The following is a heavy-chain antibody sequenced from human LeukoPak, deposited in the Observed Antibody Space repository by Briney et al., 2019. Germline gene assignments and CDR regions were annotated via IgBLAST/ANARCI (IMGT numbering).Heavy chain of an antibody. CDR2: ISGSGGST. Sequence: GGSLRLSCAASGFTFANYAMSWVRQGPGNGLEWVSTISGSGGSTYYADSVNGRFTISRDNSKNTLFLQMNSLRADDTAVYFCAKDQKSIAATGYDYWGQGTLVTVSS. J-gene: IGHJ4*02. D-gene: IGHD6-13*01. CDR1: GFTFANYA. CDR3: AKDQKSIAATGYDY. V-gene: IGHV3-23*01.